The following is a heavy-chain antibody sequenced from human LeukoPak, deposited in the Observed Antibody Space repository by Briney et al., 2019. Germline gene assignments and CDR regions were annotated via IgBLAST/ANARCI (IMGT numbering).Heavy chain of an antibody. D-gene: IGHD3-22*01. CDR3: AREEYYDSSGYRNY. J-gene: IGHJ4*02. V-gene: IGHV1-69*13. Sequence: ASVKVSCKASGGTFSSYAISWVRQAPGQGLEWMGGIIPIFGTANYAQKFQGRVTITADESTSTAYMELSSLRSEDTAVYYCAREEYYDSSGYRNYWGQGTLVTVSS. CDR2: IIPIFGTA. CDR1: GGTFSSYA.